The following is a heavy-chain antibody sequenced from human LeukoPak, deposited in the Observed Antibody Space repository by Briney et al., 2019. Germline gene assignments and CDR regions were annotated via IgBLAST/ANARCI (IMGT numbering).Heavy chain of an antibody. J-gene: IGHJ4*01. V-gene: IGHV3-66*01. CDR2: IYSGGST. CDR3: ARSAGIAATIVLGY. D-gene: IGHD5-12*01. CDR1: GFTVSSNY. Sequence: PGGSLRLSCAAAGFTVSSNYMSWVRQAPGKGLEWVSLIYSGGSTYYADSVKARFTISRDNSKNTLILQMNSLRAEDTAVYYCARSAGIAATIVLGYWGHGTLVTVSS.